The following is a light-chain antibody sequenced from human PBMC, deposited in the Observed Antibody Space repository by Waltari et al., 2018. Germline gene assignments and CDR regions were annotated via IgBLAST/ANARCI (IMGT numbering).Light chain of an antibody. V-gene: IGKV1-39*01. J-gene: IGKJ2*01. CDR3: QQSYKTPYT. CDR2: AAS. Sequence: DIQMTQSQSSLSASVGDKVTITCRASQSITLYVDWYQQKTGKAPKLLIYAASTLQTGVPSRFSGSGSGTEFTVTISSVQSEDFATYYCQQSYKTPYTFGQGTKLEI. CDR1: QSITLY.